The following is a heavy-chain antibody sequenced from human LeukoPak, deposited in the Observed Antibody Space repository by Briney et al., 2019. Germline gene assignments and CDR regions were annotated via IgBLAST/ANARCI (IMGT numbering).Heavy chain of an antibody. V-gene: IGHV4-30-4*07. J-gene: IGHJ4*02. CDR3: ASHSGGYAY. D-gene: IGHD5-12*01. CDR2: VYYSGGT. Sequence: SETLSLTCAVSGGSISSGAYSWSWIRQPPRKGLEWIGYVYYSGGTYYNPSLKSRVTISADTSKNQFSLRLNSVTAADTAVYYCASHSGGYAYWGQGTLVTVSS. CDR1: GGSISSGAYS.